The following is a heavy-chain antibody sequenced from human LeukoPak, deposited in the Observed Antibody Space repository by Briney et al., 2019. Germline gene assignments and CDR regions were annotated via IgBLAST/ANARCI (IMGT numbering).Heavy chain of an antibody. CDR2: IYHSGST. D-gene: IGHD2-2*01. V-gene: IGHV4-30-2*01. CDR3: ARDWVGVPAVAGARRPYYYYMDV. J-gene: IGHJ6*03. CDR1: GGSISSGGYY. Sequence: PSQTLSLTCAVSGGSISSGGYYWSWIRQPPGKGLEWIGYIYHSGSTYYNPSLKSRVTISVDRSKNQFSLKLSSVTAADTAVYYCARDWVGVPAVAGARRPYYYYMDVWGKGTTVTVSS.